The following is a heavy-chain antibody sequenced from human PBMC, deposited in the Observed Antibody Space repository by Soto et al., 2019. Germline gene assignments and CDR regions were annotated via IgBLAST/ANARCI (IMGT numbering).Heavy chain of an antibody. CDR3: AKVIAVAGMDY. V-gene: IGHV3-30*18. Sequence: QVQLVESGGGVVQPGRSLRLSCAASGFTFSSYGMHWVRQAPGKGLEWVAVISYDGSNKYYADSVKSRFTISRDNSKNTLYLQMNSLRAEDTAVYYCAKVIAVAGMDYWGQGTLVTVSS. J-gene: IGHJ4*02. CDR1: GFTFSSYG. CDR2: ISYDGSNK. D-gene: IGHD6-19*01.